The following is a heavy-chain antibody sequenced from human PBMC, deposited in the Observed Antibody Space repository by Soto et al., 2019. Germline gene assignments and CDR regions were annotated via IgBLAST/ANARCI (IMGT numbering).Heavy chain of an antibody. J-gene: IGHJ4*02. CDR2: IYHGGTT. CDR3: ARDSSGSYCY. Sequence: SETLSLTCTVSGGSVTSGSYYWTWIRQSPGKGLEWIGFIYHGGTTKYNSSLKSRVTLSIDKSKNQFSQRLTSVTAADTAVYFCARDSSGSYCYWGSGTLVTVSS. D-gene: IGHD1-26*01. V-gene: IGHV4-61*01. CDR1: GGSVTSGSYY.